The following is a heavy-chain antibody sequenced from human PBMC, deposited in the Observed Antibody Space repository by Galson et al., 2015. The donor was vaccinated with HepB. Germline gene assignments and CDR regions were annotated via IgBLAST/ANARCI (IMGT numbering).Heavy chain of an antibody. CDR3: ARQRIRGGDSSVG. Sequence: SVKVSCKASGYTFTSYAMHWVRQAPGQRLEWMGWSNAGNGNTKYSQEFQGRVTITRDTSASTACMELSSLKASDTAMYYCARQRIRGGDSSVGWGQGTLVTVSS. D-gene: IGHD3-22*01. CDR1: GYTFTSYA. J-gene: IGHJ4*02. CDR2: SNAGNGNT. V-gene: IGHV1-3*02.